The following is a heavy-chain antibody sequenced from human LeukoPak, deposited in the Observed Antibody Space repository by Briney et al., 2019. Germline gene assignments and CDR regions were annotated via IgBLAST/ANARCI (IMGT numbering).Heavy chain of an antibody. D-gene: IGHD6-13*01. V-gene: IGHV4-34*01. CDR3: ARVHRSSSWYRDFDY. J-gene: IGHJ4*02. Sequence: TSETLSLTCAVYGGSFSGYYWSWIRQPPGKGLEWIGEINHSGSTNYNPSLKSRVTISVDTSKNQFSLKLSSVTAADTAVYYCARVHRSSSWYRDFDYWGQGTLVTVSS. CDR2: INHSGST. CDR1: GGSFSGYY.